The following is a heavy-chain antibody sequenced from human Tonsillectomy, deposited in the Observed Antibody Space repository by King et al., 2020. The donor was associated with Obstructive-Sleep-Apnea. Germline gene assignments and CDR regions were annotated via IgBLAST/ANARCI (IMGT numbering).Heavy chain of an antibody. V-gene: IGHV3-23*04. Sequence: EVQLVESGGGLVQPGGSLRLSCEASGFTFSSYAMSWVRQAPGKGLEWVSAISGSGGSTYYADSVKGRFTISRDNTKNTLYLQMNSLRAEDTAVYYCAKDPLRLGALNVYYYYGMDVWGQGTTVTVSS. CDR1: GFTFSSYA. CDR2: ISGSGGST. J-gene: IGHJ6*02. D-gene: IGHD3-16*01. CDR3: AKDPLRLGALNVYYYYGMDV.